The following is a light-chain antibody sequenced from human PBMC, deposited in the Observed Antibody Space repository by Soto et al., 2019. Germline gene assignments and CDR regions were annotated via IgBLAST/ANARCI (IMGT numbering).Light chain of an antibody. J-gene: IGLJ2*01. CDR3: SSYAGSNNFRV. CDR2: EVS. V-gene: IGLV2-8*01. Sequence: QSALTQPPSASGSPGQSVTISCTGTSSDVGGYNYVSWYQQYPGKAPKLMIYEVSKRPSGVPDRFSGSKSGNTASLTVSGLQAEDEADYYCSSYAGSNNFRVFGGGTKVTVL. CDR1: SSDVGGYNY.